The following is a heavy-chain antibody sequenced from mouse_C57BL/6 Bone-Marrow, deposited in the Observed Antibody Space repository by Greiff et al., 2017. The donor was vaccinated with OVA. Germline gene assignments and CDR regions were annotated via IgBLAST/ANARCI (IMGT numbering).Heavy chain of an antibody. Sequence: VQLQQSGTVLARPGASVKMSCKTSGYTFTSYWMHWVKQRPGQGLEWIGDIYPGNSDTSYNQKFKGKAKLTAVTSASTAYMELSSLTNEDSAVYYCTRRRYSNYEDYWGQGTTLTVSS. V-gene: IGHV1-5*01. CDR2: IYPGNSDT. CDR3: TRRRYSNYEDY. D-gene: IGHD2-5*01. J-gene: IGHJ2*01. CDR1: GYTFTSYW.